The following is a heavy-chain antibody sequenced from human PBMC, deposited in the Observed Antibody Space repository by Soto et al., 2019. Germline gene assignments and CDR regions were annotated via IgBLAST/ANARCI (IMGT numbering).Heavy chain of an antibody. V-gene: IGHV5-10-1*01. CDR2: IDPSDSRT. Sequence: GESLKISCEASGYMFPIYHISWVRQMPGKGLGWVGKIDPSDSRTMYRPSSRARITISVDKSINTAYLEWGRLKASDTAVYYCARADPDASVGYWGQGTLVTVSS. CDR3: ARADPDASVGY. CDR1: GYMFPIYH. J-gene: IGHJ4*02. D-gene: IGHD2-15*01.